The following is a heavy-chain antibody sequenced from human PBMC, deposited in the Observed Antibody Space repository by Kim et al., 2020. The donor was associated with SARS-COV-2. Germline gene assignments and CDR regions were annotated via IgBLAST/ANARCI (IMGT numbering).Heavy chain of an antibody. V-gene: IGHV3-15*01. Sequence: GGSLRLSCAASGFTFSNAWMSWVRQAPGKGLEWVGRIKSKTDGGTTDYAAPVKGRFTISRDDSKNTLYLQMNSLKTEDTAVYYCTTDLMGAAAVPRADYWGQGTLVTVSS. J-gene: IGHJ4*02. CDR1: GFTFSNAW. CDR2: IKSKTDGGTT. D-gene: IGHD6-13*01. CDR3: TTDLMGAAAVPRADY.